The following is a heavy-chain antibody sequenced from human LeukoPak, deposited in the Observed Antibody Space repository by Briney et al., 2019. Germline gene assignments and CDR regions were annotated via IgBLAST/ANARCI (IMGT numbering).Heavy chain of an antibody. J-gene: IGHJ4*02. CDR2: IYYSGST. Sequence: SETLSLTCTVSGGSINSSSYYWGWLRQPPGKGLEWIGSIYYSGSTYYNPSLKSRVTISVDTSKNQFSLKLNSVTAADTAVYYCARHDRVYSNYVYFDYWGQGTLVTVSS. D-gene: IGHD4-11*01. CDR3: ARHDRVYSNYVYFDY. V-gene: IGHV4-39*01. CDR1: GGSINSSSYY.